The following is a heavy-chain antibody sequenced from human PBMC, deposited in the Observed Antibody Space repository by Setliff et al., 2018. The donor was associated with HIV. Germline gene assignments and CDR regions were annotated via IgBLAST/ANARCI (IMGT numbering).Heavy chain of an antibody. CDR3: ARGGAIGVSVGAT. V-gene: IGHV3-7*01. D-gene: IGHD2-15*01. J-gene: IGHJ5*02. CDR2: INQDGSEQ. Sequence: GGSLRLSCVASGFSVSDYWMIWVRQAPGKGLEWLANINQDGSEQNSADSLKGRFSISKDNAKNSLSLQMNSLRAEDTAVYYCARGGAIGVSVGATWGQGTLVTVSS. CDR1: GFSVSDYW.